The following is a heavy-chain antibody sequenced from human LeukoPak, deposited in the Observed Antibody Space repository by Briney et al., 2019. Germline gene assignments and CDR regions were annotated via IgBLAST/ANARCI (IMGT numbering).Heavy chain of an antibody. Sequence: SIRGSWVDSGLTVSGGAESSEGQTPGEGAKCVSSISGSGGSTYYADSVKGRFTISRDNSKNTLYLQMNSLRAEDTAVYYCAKALYGYPNDYWGQGTLVTVSS. CDR3: AKALYGYPNDY. V-gene: IGHV3-23*01. D-gene: IGHD4-17*01. CDR1: GLTVSGGA. CDR2: ISGSGGST. J-gene: IGHJ4*02.